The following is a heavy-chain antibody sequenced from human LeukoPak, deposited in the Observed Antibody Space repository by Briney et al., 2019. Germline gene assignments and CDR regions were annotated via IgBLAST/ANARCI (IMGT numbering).Heavy chain of an antibody. CDR3: ARDASLGPFDS. V-gene: IGHV4-59*01. D-gene: IGHD3-16*01. CDR2: IFHSGAT. CDR1: GGSISIYY. Sequence: SGTLSLTCTISGGSISIYYWSWIRQPPGEGLEWIGYIFHSGATNYSPSLKSRVTMSVDTSKNQFSLRLRSVTAADTAVYYCARDASLGPFDSWGQGIQVTVSS. J-gene: IGHJ4*02.